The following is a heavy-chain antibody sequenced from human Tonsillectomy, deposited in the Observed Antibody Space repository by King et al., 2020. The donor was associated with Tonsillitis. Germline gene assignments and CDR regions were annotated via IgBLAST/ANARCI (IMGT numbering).Heavy chain of an antibody. J-gene: IGHJ4*02. CDR1: GFTFSSYA. CDR3: ARGGEGLDTPDY. CDR2: ISYDGSNK. V-gene: IGHV3-30-3*01. Sequence: VQLVESGGGVVQPGRSLRLSCAASGFTFSSYAMHWVRQAPGKGLEWVAVISYDGSNKYYADSVKGRFTISRDNSKNTRYLQMNSLRAEDTAVYYCARGGEGLDTPDYWGQGTLVTVSS. D-gene: IGHD3-3*01.